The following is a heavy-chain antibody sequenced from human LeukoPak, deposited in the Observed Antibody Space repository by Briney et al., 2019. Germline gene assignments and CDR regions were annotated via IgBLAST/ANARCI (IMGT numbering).Heavy chain of an antibody. D-gene: IGHD6-13*01. J-gene: IGHJ6*02. V-gene: IGHV1-2*06. CDR1: GYTFTGYY. CDR2: INPNSGGT. Sequence: ASVKVSCKASGYTFTGYYMHWVRQAPGQGLEWMGRINPNSGGTNYAQKFQGRVTMTRDTSISTAYMELSRLRSDDTAVYYCASRRQQLVPKYYYYYYGMDVWGQGTTVTVSS. CDR3: ASRRQQLVPKYYYYYYGMDV.